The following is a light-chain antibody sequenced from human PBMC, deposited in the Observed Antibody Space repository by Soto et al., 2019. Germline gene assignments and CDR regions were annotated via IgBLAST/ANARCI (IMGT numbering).Light chain of an antibody. CDR2: EGI. Sequence: QSALTQAAAVSGCPGQSITISCTGTSNTIGGYNVVSWYQQHPGTAPKVIIYEGIKRPSGVSNRFSGSISGSTASLTISGLQAEDEADYYCCSYVGATTYVFGTGTKVTVL. CDR1: SNTIGGYNV. V-gene: IGLV2-23*01. J-gene: IGLJ1*01. CDR3: CSYVGATTYV.